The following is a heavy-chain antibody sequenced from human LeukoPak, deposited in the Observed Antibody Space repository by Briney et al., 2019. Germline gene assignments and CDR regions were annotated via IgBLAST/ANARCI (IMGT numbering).Heavy chain of an antibody. Sequence: SQTLSLTCTVSGGSISSGDYYWSCIRQPPGKGLEWIGYIYYSGSTYYNPSLKSRVTISVDTSKNQFSLKLSSVTAADTAVYYCARHLTGIAVAGYYYYGMDVWGQGTTVTVSS. CDR3: ARHLTGIAVAGYYYYGMDV. D-gene: IGHD6-19*01. CDR1: GGSISSGDYY. J-gene: IGHJ6*02. V-gene: IGHV4-30-4*01. CDR2: IYYSGST.